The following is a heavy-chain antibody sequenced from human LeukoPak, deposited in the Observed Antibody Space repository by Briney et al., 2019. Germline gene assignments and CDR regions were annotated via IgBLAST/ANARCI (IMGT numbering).Heavy chain of an antibody. V-gene: IGHV4-61*02. J-gene: IGHJ3*02. Sequence: SETLSLTCTVSGGSISSGSYYWSWIRQPVGKGLEWIGRIYTSGSTNYNPSLKSRVTMSVDTPKNQFSLKLSSVTAADTAVYYCARHSSTSMLGAFDIWGQGTMVTVSS. CDR2: IYTSGST. D-gene: IGHD2-2*01. CDR1: GGSISSGSYY. CDR3: ARHSSTSMLGAFDI.